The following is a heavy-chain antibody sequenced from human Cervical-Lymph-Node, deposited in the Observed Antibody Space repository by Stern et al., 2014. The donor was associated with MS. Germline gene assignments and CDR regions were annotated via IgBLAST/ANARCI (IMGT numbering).Heavy chain of an antibody. J-gene: IGHJ4*02. CDR2: IISAFGTT. V-gene: IGHV1-69*01. Sequence: QVQLGQSGAEVKKPGSSAKVSCKASGGTFTSYSISWVRQAPGQGLEWMGGIISAFGTTNYAQKFQGRLTITADESTSTAYMELSSLRSDDTAMYYCARDWGRLQERVFDYWGQGTLVTVTS. CDR3: ARDWGRLQERVFDY. CDR1: GGTFTSYS. D-gene: IGHD4-11*01.